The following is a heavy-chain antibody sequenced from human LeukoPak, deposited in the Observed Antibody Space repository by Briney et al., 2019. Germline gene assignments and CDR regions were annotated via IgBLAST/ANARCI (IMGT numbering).Heavy chain of an antibody. CDR2: ISYDGSNK. CDR1: GFTFSSYG. Sequence: GGSLRLSCAASGFTFSSYGMHWVRQAPGKGLEWVAVISYDGSNKYYADSVKGRFTISRDNSKNTLYLQMNSLRAEDTAVYYCAKDRRSSGWGGFDYWGQGTLVTVSS. D-gene: IGHD6-19*01. V-gene: IGHV3-30*18. CDR3: AKDRRSSGWGGFDY. J-gene: IGHJ4*02.